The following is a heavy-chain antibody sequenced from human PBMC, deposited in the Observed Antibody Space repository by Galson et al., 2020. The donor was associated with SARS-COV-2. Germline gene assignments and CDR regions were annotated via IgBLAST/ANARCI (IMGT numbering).Heavy chain of an antibody. CDR2: IYYSGST. CDR1: GGSISSYY. D-gene: IGHD2-2*01. J-gene: IGHJ4*02. V-gene: IGHV4-59*08. Sequence: ETSETLSLTCTVSGGSISSYYWSWIRQPPGKGLEWIGYIYYSGSTNYNPSLKSRVTISVDMSKNQFSLKLSSVTAADTAVYYCARQRYCSSTTCFDYWGQGTLVTVSS. CDR3: ARQRYCSSTTCFDY.